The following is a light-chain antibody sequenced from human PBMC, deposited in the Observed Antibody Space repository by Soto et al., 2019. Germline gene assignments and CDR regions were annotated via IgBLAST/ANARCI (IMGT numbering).Light chain of an antibody. Sequence: EVVMTQSPGTLSLSPGDRATLSCRASQSASSSSLAWYQQKPGQAPRLLIYHTSSRATGIPDRFSGSGSGTDFTLTISRLEPEDFAVYYCQQYGTSPPYTFGQGTKVEIK. J-gene: IGKJ2*01. CDR2: HTS. CDR1: QSASSSS. V-gene: IGKV3-20*01. CDR3: QQYGTSPPYT.